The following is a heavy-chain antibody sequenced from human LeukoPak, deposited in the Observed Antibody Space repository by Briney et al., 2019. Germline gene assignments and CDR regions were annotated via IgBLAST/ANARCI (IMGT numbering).Heavy chain of an antibody. CDR1: GFTFSSYA. Sequence: GGSLRLSCAASGFTFSSYAMSWVRQAPGKGLEWVSAISGSGGSTYYADSVKGRFTISRDNSKNTLYLQMNSLRAEDTAVYYCAKDRWNYYDSSGYYYYDYWGQGTLVTVPS. J-gene: IGHJ4*02. V-gene: IGHV3-23*01. CDR2: ISGSGGST. D-gene: IGHD3-22*01. CDR3: AKDRWNYYDSSGYYYYDY.